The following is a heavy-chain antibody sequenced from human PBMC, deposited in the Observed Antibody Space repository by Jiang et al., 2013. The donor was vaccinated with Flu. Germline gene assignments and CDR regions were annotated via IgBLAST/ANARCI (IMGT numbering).Heavy chain of an antibody. Sequence: SGGGVVQPGRSLRLSCAASGFSFSAYGMQWVRQAPGKGLEWMAAISSDGTETWYADSVKGQFAISRDNNKSTLYLQKSSLRADDTAVYYCARDGYPWGQGTLVTVSS. CDR1: GFSFSAYG. CDR2: ISSDGTET. CDR3: ARDGYP. J-gene: IGHJ5*02. D-gene: IGHD6-13*01. V-gene: IGHV3-33*01.